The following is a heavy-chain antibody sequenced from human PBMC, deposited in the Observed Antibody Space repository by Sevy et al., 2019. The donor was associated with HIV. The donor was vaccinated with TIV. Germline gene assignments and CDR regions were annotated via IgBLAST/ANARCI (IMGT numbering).Heavy chain of an antibody. CDR2: ISSSGSTI. J-gene: IGHJ4*02. CDR3: ARGRYSSSLYYFDY. CDR1: GFTFSDYY. Sequence: GGSLRLSRAASGFTFSDYYMSWIRQAPGEGLEWVSYISSSGSTIYYADSVKGRFTISRDNTKNSLYLQMNSLRAEDTAMYYCARGRYSSSLYYFDYWGQGTLVTVSS. V-gene: IGHV3-11*01. D-gene: IGHD6-13*01.